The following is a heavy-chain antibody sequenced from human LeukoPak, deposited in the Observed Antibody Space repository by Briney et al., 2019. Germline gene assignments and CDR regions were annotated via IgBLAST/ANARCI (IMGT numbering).Heavy chain of an antibody. Sequence: GGSLRLSCAASGFTFSSYAMSWFRQAPGKGLEWVSGIGGSGGSTYYADSVKGRSTISRDNSKNTLYLQMNSLRAEDTAVYYCAKSASYGVYVPPRYFDYWGQGILVTVSS. CDR2: IGGSGGST. J-gene: IGHJ4*02. V-gene: IGHV3-23*01. CDR3: AKSASYGVYVPPRYFDY. D-gene: IGHD4-17*01. CDR1: GFTFSSYA.